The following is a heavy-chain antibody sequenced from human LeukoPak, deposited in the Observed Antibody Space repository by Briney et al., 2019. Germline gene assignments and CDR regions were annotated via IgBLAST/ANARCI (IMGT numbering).Heavy chain of an antibody. CDR1: GFTFSSYA. J-gene: IGHJ4*02. CDR2: ISGSGGST. D-gene: IGHD2-2*01. CDR3: AKNRLNIVVVPAAITLDY. V-gene: IGHV3-23*01. Sequence: GGSLRLSCAASGFTFSSYAMSWVRQAPGKGLEWVSAISGSGGSTYYADSVKGRFTISRDNSKNTLYLHMNSLRAEDTAVYYCAKNRLNIVVVPAAITLDYWGQGTLVTVSS.